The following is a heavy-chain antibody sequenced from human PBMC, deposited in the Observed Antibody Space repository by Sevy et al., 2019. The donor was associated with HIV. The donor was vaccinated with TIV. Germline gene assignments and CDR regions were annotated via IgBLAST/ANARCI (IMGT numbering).Heavy chain of an antibody. CDR3: ARVVAVAGIAYYYGMDV. D-gene: IGHD6-19*01. CDR1: GGTFSSYA. CDR2: IIPIFGTA. J-gene: IGHJ6*02. V-gene: IGHV1-69*13. Sequence: ASVKVSCKASGGTFSSYAINWVRQAPGQGLEWMGGIIPIFGTANYAQKFQGRVTITADESTSTAYMELSSLRSEDTAVYYCARVVAVAGIAYYYGMDVWGQGTTVTVSS.